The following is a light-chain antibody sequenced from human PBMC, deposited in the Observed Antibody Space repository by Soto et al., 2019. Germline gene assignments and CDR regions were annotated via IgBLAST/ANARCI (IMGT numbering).Light chain of an antibody. CDR1: QSVSSN. J-gene: IGKJ1*01. V-gene: IGKV3-15*01. Sequence: ELVLTQSPAILSVSPGERASLSCRASQSVSSNLAWYQQKPGQAPRLLIYGAATRATGIPARFSGSGSGTEFTLTISSLQSEDFAVYYCQQYHNWPAFGQGTKVDIK. CDR3: QQYHNWPA. CDR2: GAA.